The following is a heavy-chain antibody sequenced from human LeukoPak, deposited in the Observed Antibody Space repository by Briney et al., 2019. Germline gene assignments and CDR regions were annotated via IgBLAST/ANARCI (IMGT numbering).Heavy chain of an antibody. Sequence: SETLSLTCTVSGGSISSSSYYWGWIRQPPGKELEWIVSIYYSGSTYYNPSRKSRVTISEDTSKNQFSLKLSSVTAADTAVYYCARGGIGVLRFLEWLPPLYNWFDPWGQGTLVTVSS. CDR3: ARGGIGVLRFLEWLPPLYNWFDP. D-gene: IGHD3-3*01. V-gene: IGHV4-39*01. CDR1: GGSISSSSYY. CDR2: IYYSGST. J-gene: IGHJ5*02.